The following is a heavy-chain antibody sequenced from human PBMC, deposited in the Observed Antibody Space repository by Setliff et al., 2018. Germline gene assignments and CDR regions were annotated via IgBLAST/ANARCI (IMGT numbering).Heavy chain of an antibody. J-gene: IGHJ6*02. CDR1: GYTFTSYG. D-gene: IGHD2-21*02. Sequence: ASVKVSCKASGYTFTSYGISWVRQAPGQGLEWMGWISAYNGNTNYAQKLQGRVTMTTDTSTSTAYMELRSLRSDDTAVYYCARDTGSEEGPPHLVVLTANGLDVWGQGTTVTVSS. CDR2: ISAYNGNT. V-gene: IGHV1-18*01. CDR3: ARDTGSEEGPPHLVVLTANGLDV.